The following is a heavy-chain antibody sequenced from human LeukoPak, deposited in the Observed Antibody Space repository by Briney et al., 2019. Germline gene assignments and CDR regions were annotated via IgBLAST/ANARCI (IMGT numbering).Heavy chain of an antibody. D-gene: IGHD6-19*01. Sequence: GGSLRLSCAASGFTFSSYAMSWVRQAPGKGLEWVSAISGSGGTTYYADSVKGRFTISRDNSKNTLYLQMNSLGAEGTAVYYCARKKQWLDYYFDYWGQGTLVTVSS. CDR2: ISGSGGTT. CDR1: GFTFSSYA. V-gene: IGHV3-23*01. J-gene: IGHJ4*02. CDR3: ARKKQWLDYYFDY.